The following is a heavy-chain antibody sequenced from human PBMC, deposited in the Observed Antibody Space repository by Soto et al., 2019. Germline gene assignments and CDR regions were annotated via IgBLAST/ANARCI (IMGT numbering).Heavy chain of an antibody. V-gene: IGHV3-23*01. CDR2: ISGNGGT. D-gene: IGHD3-22*01. J-gene: IGHJ4*02. CDR1: GFTFSIYA. CDR3: AKDAPGSGWLSDY. Sequence: EVQLLESGGGLVQPGGSLRLSCAASGFTFSIYAMSWVRQAPGKGLEWVSTISGNGGTSYADFVRGRFTISRDNSKNTLYLQMTSLRVDDTAVYYCAKDAPGSGWLSDYWGQGTLVTVSS.